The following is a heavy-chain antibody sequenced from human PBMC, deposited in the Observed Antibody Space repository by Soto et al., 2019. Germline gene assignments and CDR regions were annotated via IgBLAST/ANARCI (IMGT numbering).Heavy chain of an antibody. Sequence: MQLVQSGPEVKKPGTSVKVSCKASGFTFSTSAVQWVRQARGQRPEWMGWIVGGSGNTNYAQNSQERVIITRDMSTSTVYMELGSPRSDDPAVYFWAAPRSGLFAMDVLGQGTTVTVSS. CDR2: IVGGSGNT. D-gene: IGHD1-26*01. J-gene: IGHJ6*02. V-gene: IGHV1-58*01. CDR1: GFTFSTSA. CDR3: AAPRSGLFAMDV.